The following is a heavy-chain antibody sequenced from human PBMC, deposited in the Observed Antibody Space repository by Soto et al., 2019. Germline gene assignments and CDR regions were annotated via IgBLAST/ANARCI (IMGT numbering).Heavy chain of an antibody. CDR2: IYPGDSDT. Sequence: GESLKISCKGSGYSFTSYWIGWVRQMPGKGLEWMGIIYPGDSDTRYSPSFQGQVTISADKSISTAYLQWSSLKASDTAMYYCARTQTGGWYENWFDPWGQGTLVTVSS. V-gene: IGHV5-51*01. D-gene: IGHD6-19*01. J-gene: IGHJ5*02. CDR3: ARTQTGGWYENWFDP. CDR1: GYSFTSYW.